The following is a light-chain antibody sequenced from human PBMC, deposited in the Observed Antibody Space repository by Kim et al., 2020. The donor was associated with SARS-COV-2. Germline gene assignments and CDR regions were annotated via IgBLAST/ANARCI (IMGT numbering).Light chain of an antibody. CDR2: AAS. CDR3: QQSYSSPPA. CDR1: QSISSY. J-gene: IGKJ1*01. Sequence: DIQMTQSPSSLSASVGDRVTISCRSSQSISSYLSWYQQRPGKAPKLLISAASSLQGGVPSRFSGSGSGTDFTLSISSLQPEDFAIYYCQQSYSSPPAFGQGTKVDIK. V-gene: IGKV1-39*01.